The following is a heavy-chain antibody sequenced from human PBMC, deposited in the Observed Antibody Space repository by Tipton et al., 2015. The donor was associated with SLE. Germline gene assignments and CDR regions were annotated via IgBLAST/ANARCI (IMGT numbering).Heavy chain of an antibody. CDR2: IYDGGST. CDR3: ARAISRIVARPPQGYYFDY. D-gene: IGHD6-6*01. CDR1: DASINSGDYY. Sequence: TLSLTCTVSDASINSGDYYWVWIRQPPGKGLGWVGSIYDGGSTYYNPSLKSRVTISADTSNKHFSLKLSSVTAADTAVYYCARAISRIVARPPQGYYFDYWGQGTLVTVSS. V-gene: IGHV4-39*02. J-gene: IGHJ4*02.